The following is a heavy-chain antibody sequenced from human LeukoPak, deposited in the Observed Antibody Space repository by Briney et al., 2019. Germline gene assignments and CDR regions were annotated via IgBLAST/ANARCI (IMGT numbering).Heavy chain of an antibody. CDR3: TSRPSWGKVVNDY. V-gene: IGHV3-73*01. J-gene: IGHJ4*02. D-gene: IGHD3-22*01. CDR1: GFTFSGSA. CDR2: IRSKANSYAT. Sequence: QPGGSLKLSCAASGFTFSGSAMHWVRQASGKGLEWVGRIRSKANSYATAYAASVKGRFTISRDDSKNTAYLQMNSLKTEDTAVYYCTSRPSWGKVVNDYWGQGTLVTVSS.